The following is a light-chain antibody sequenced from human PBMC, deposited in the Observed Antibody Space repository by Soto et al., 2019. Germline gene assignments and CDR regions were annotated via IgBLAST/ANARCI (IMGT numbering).Light chain of an antibody. V-gene: IGLV1-40*01. J-gene: IGLJ1*01. CDR2: GNS. CDR3: QSYGSSLSGYV. CDR1: SSKIGAGYD. Sequence: QSVLTQPPSVSGAPGQRVTISCTGSSSKIGAGYDVHWYQQLPGTAPKLLIYGNSNRPSGVPDRFSGSKSGTSASLAITGLQAEDDADYYCQSYGSSLSGYVFGTGTKLTVL.